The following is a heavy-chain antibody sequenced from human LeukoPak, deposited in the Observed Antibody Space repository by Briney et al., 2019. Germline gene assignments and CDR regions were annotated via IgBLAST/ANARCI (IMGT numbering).Heavy chain of an antibody. V-gene: IGHV3-30-3*01. Sequence: GRSLRLSCAASGITFSSYAMHWVRQAPGKGLEWVAVISYDGSNKCYADSVKGRFTISRDNSKNTLYLQMNSLRAEDTAVYFCARGARYYDILTGYPLFDYWGQGTLVTVSS. CDR1: GITFSSYA. CDR2: ISYDGSNK. J-gene: IGHJ4*02. D-gene: IGHD3-9*01. CDR3: ARGARYYDILTGYPLFDY.